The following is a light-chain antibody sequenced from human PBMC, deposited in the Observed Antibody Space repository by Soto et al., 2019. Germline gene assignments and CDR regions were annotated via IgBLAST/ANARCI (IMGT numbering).Light chain of an antibody. Sequence: EIHMTQPPSSVSASVGDRVTITCRASQGITNWLAWYQQKPGKAPKLLIYAASGLPSGVPSRFSGSGSGTDFTLTISSLQPDDFATYYCQQANSFPLTLRGGTKVDSK. CDR2: AAS. V-gene: IGKV1-12*01. CDR1: QGITNW. J-gene: IGKJ4*01. CDR3: QQANSFPLT.